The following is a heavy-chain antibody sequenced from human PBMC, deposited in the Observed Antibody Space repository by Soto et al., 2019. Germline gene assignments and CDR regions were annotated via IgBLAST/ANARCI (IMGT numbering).Heavy chain of an antibody. CDR3: ARGRIAARSGEYFDY. CDR2: INHSGST. J-gene: IGHJ4*02. D-gene: IGHD6-6*01. Sequence: SETLSLTCAVYGGSFSGYYWSWIRQPPGKGLEWIGEINHSGSTNYNPSLKSRVTISVDTSKNQFSLKLSSVTAADTAVYYCARGRIAARSGEYFDYWGQGTLVTVSS. V-gene: IGHV4-34*01. CDR1: GGSFSGYY.